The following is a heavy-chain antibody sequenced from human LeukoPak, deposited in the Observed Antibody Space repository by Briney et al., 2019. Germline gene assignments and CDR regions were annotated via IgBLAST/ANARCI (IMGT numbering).Heavy chain of an antibody. CDR1: GFTFINYA. D-gene: IGHD1-26*01. CDR2: ISGSGDTT. CDR3: AKDATTKSVGATLFDY. V-gene: IGHV3-23*01. Sequence: GGSLRLSCAASGFTFINYAMSRVRQAPGKGLEWVSVISGSGDTTYYADSVKGRFTTSRDNSKNTLYLQVDSLRAEDTAFYYCAKDATTKSVGATLFDYWGQGALVTVSS. J-gene: IGHJ4*02.